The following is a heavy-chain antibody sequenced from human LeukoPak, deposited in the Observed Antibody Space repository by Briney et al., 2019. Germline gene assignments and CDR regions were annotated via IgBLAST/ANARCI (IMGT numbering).Heavy chain of an antibody. Sequence: ASVKVSCKASGYTFTSYSINWVRQAPGQGLEWMGWITSYNGNTNYAHKLQGRVTMTTDTSTSTAYMELRSLRSDDTAVYYCARGSNYYGSGNYYAFDPWGQGTLVTVSP. CDR1: GYTFTSYS. J-gene: IGHJ5*02. D-gene: IGHD3-10*01. CDR2: ITSYNGNT. V-gene: IGHV1-18*01. CDR3: ARGSNYYGSGNYYAFDP.